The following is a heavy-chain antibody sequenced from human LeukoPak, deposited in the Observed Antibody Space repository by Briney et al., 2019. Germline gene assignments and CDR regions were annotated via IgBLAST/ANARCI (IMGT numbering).Heavy chain of an antibody. D-gene: IGHD2-2*01. V-gene: IGHV1-18*01. CDR3: ARDLDIVVVPAAMPFDY. CDR1: GYTFTSYG. J-gene: IGHJ4*02. Sequence: PGASVKVSCKTSGYTFTSYGISWVRQAPGQGLEWMGWISAYNGNTNYAQKLQGRVTMTTDTSTSTAYMELRSLRSDDTAVYYCARDLDIVVVPAAMPFDYWGQGTLVTVSS. CDR2: ISAYNGNT.